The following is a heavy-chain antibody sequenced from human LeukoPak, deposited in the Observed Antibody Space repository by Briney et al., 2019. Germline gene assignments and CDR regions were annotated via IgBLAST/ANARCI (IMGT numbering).Heavy chain of an antibody. CDR3: AKDMGQHYYDSSGYYGGFDY. CDR2: ISWNSGSI. Sequence: GRSLRLSCAASGFTFDDYAMHWVRQAPGKSLEWVSGISWNSGSIGYADSVKGRFTISRDNAKNSLYLQMNSLRAEDMALYYCAKDMGQHYYDSSGYYGGFDYWGQGTLVTVSS. CDR1: GFTFDDYA. J-gene: IGHJ4*02. V-gene: IGHV3-9*03. D-gene: IGHD3-22*01.